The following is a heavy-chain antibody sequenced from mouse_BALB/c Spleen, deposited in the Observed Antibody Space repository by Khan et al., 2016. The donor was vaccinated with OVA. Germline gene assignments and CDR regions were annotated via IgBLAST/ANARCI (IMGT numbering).Heavy chain of an antibody. J-gene: IGHJ4*01. D-gene: IGHD6-1*01. V-gene: IGHV9-3-1*01. CDR3: ARPPNFSSVLDN. CDR1: GHTFTKFG. CDR2: INTYTGEP. Sequence: QVQLKQSGPELKKPGETVKISCKASGHTFTKFGMNWVKQAPGKGIKWMGWINTYTGEPTYADDFNGRFAFSLETSASTAYLQINNLKNEDTATYLCARPPNFSSVLDNWGQGTSVTVSS.